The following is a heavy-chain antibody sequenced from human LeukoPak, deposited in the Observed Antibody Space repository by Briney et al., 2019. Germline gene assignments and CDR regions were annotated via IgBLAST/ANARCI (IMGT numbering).Heavy chain of an antibody. CDR1: GGSISSGGYS. J-gene: IGHJ4*02. Sequence: SETLSLTCAVSGGSISSGGYSWSWIRQPPGKGLEWIGEINHSGSTNYNPSLKSRVTISVDTSKNQFSLKLSSVTAADTAVYYCARETYGDYVVWGQGTLVTVSS. D-gene: IGHD4-17*01. CDR3: ARETYGDYVV. V-gene: IGHV4-34*01. CDR2: INHSGST.